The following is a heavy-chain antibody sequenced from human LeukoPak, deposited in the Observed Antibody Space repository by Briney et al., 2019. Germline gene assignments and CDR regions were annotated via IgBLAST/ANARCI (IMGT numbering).Heavy chain of an antibody. CDR1: GYTFSIHG. CDR2: ISGHNGNT. D-gene: IGHD2-2*01. V-gene: IGHV1-18*01. J-gene: IGHJ3*02. Sequence: ASVKVSCKTSGYTFSIHGISWVRQAPGQGLGWMWWISGHNGNTKYAQKFQGRITLTTDTSTRTAYMELRSLTSDDTAVYYCARDRPLAPAAGDIWGQGTKVAVSS. CDR3: ARDRPLAPAAGDI.